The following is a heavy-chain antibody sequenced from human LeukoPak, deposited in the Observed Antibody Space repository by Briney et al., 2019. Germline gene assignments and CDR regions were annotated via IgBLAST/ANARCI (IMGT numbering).Heavy chain of an antibody. CDR1: GFTFSIYA. CDR2: VKSKIHGGTI. CDR3: TTEYYYGMNV. V-gene: IGHV3-15*07. J-gene: IGHJ6*02. Sequence: GGSLRLSCAASGFTFSIYAMHWVRQAPGKGLEWVGRVKSKIHGGTIDYAAPVKGRFTISREDSKNTLSLQMNSLKTEDTAVYYCTTEYYYGMNVWGLGTTVTVSS.